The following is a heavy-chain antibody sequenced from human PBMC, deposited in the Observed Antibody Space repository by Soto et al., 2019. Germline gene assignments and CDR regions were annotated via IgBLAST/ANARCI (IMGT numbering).Heavy chain of an antibody. Sequence: SGPTLVNPTQTLTLTCTFSGFSLSTSGMCVSWIRQPPGKALEWLARIDWDDDKYYSTSLKTRLTISKDTSKNQVVLTMTNMDPVDTATYYCARIRSIAARYYYYGMDVWGQGTTVTVSS. CDR2: IDWDDDK. D-gene: IGHD6-6*01. J-gene: IGHJ6*02. V-gene: IGHV2-70*11. CDR3: ARIRSIAARYYYYGMDV. CDR1: GFSLSTSGMC.